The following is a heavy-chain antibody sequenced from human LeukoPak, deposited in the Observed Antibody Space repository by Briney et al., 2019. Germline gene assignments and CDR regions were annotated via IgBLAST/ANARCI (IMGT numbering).Heavy chain of an antibody. J-gene: IGHJ5*02. Sequence: ASVKVSCKASGYTFTSYAMHWVRQAPGQRLEWMGWINAGNGNTKYSQKFQGRVTITRDTSASTANMELSSLRSEDTAVYYCAREKIITGLDPWGQGTLVTVSS. CDR2: INAGNGNT. D-gene: IGHD3-22*01. CDR3: AREKIITGLDP. V-gene: IGHV1-3*01. CDR1: GYTFTSYA.